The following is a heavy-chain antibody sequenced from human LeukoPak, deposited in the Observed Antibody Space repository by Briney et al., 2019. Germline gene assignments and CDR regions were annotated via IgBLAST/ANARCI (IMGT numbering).Heavy chain of an antibody. CDR3: ARDHRRIAAAGGFDP. D-gene: IGHD6-13*01. V-gene: IGHV1-69*04. CDR2: IIPILGIA. J-gene: IGHJ5*02. CDR1: GYTFTSYD. Sequence: GASVKVSCKASGYTFTSYDINWVRQAPGQGLEWMGRIIPILGIANYAQKFQGRVTITADKSTSTAYMELSSLRSEDTAVYYCARDHRRIAAAGGFDPWGQGTLVTVSS.